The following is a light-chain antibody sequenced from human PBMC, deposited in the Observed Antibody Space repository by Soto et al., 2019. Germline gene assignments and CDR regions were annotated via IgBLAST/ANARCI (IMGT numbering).Light chain of an antibody. V-gene: IGLV1-47*02. Sequence: QSVLTQPPSASGTPGQRVTISCSGRSANIGNNYVCWYQHLPGTAPKLLIYSNNQRPSGVPDRFSGSKSGTSASLAISGLRSEDEADYYGVSWDDSLSGLVFGTGTKVTVL. CDR1: SANIGNNY. CDR2: SNN. J-gene: IGLJ1*01. CDR3: VSWDDSLSGLV.